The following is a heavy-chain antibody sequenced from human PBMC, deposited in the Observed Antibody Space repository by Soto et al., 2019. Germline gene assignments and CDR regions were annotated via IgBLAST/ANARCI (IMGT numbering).Heavy chain of an antibody. D-gene: IGHD2-2*01. V-gene: IGHV4-59*08. CDR1: GGSISSYY. Sequence: KPSETLSLTCTVSGGSISSYYWSWIRQPPGKGLEWIGYIYYNGSTNYNPSLKSRVTISVDTSKNQFSLKLSSVTAADTAVYYCARLEIVVVPAAGQYDAFDIWGQGTMVTDSS. J-gene: IGHJ3*02. CDR2: IYYNGST. CDR3: ARLEIVVVPAAGQYDAFDI.